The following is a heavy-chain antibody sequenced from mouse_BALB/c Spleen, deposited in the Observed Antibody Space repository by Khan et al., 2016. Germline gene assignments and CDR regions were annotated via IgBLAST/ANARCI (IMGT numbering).Heavy chain of an antibody. J-gene: IGHJ4*01. CDR2: ISHSDRN. D-gene: IGHD3-1*01. CDR1: DDSITSGY. Sequence: EVQLQESGPCLVKPSQTLSLTCSVTDDSITSGYRTWIRKFQGNKLEYMGYISHSDRNYYNPSLKSRISITRDTPKNPYYPQLNSVTTEDTATYSCARSGRGTMDCWGQGTSGT. CDR3: ARSGRGTMDC. V-gene: IGHV3-8*02.